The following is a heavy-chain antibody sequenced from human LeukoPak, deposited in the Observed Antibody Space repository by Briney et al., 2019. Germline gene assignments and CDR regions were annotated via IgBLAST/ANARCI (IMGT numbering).Heavy chain of an antibody. CDR3: GYSGYDFPFDY. V-gene: IGHV3-53*04. Sequence: PGGSLRLSCAASEFSVSANYMSWVRQAPGKGLEWVSVIYSGGSTFYADSVKGRFTISRHNSRNTLYLQMNSLRAEDTAVYYCGYSGYDFPFDYWGRGTLDSVSS. CDR1: EFSVSANY. D-gene: IGHD5-12*01. J-gene: IGHJ4*02. CDR2: IYSGGST.